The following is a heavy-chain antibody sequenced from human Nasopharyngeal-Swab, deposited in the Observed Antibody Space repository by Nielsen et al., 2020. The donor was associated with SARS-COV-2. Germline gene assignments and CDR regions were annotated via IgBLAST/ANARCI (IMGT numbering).Heavy chain of an antibody. CDR1: GITFSRSV. D-gene: IGHD5-12*01. J-gene: IGHJ6*02. V-gene: IGHV3-30-3*01. CDR3: ARGRGGGYDPWGYYYYDMDV. CDR2: LSIDGSNYA. Sequence: GESLKISCVGSGITFSRSVIQWVRQAPGKGLEWVAVLSIDGSNYAQYADSVKGRFTISRDNPKNSLYLQMNSLRAEDTAVYYCARGRGGGYDPWGYYYYDMDVWGHGTTVTVSS.